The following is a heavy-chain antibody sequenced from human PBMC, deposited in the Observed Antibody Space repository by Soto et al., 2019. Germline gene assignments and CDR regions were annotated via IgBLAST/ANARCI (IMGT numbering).Heavy chain of an antibody. CDR2: IFYSGST. J-gene: IGHJ4*02. CDR3: ARSDHYYYDSSGHWDY. V-gene: IGHV4-39*07. D-gene: IGHD3-22*01. CDR1: GGSISSSSYY. Sequence: SETLSLTCTVSGGSISSSSYYWGWIRQPPGKGLEWIGSIFYSGSTYYNPSLKSRLTISVDTSKNQFSLKLSSVTAADTAVYYCARSDHYYYDSSGHWDYWGQGTLVTVSS.